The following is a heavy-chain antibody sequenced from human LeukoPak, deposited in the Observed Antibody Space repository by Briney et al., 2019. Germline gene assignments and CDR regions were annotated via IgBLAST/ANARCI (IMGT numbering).Heavy chain of an antibody. CDR2: IYSGGST. D-gene: IGHD3-22*01. Sequence: GGSLRLSCAASGFTVSSNYMSWVRQAPGKGLEWVSVIYSGGSTYYADSVKGRFTISRDNSKNTLYLQMNSLRAEDTAVYYCARSKYYYDRSGYYYWGPGTLVTVSS. CDR3: ARSKYYYDRSGYYY. V-gene: IGHV3-53*01. CDR1: GFTVSSNY. J-gene: IGHJ4*02.